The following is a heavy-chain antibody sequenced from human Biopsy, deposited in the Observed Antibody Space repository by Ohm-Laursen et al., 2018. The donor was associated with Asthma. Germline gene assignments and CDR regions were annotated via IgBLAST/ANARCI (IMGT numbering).Heavy chain of an antibody. CDR2: ISWNSGSI. D-gene: IGHD1-26*01. V-gene: IGHV3-9*01. CDR1: GFTFDDYA. J-gene: IGHJ4*02. Sequence: SLRLSCAASGFTFDDYAMHWVRQAPGKGLEWVSGISWNSGSIGYADSVKGRFTISRDNAKNSLYLQINSLRAEDTALYYCAKGEWELLEANFDYWGQETLVTVSS. CDR3: AKGEWELLEANFDY.